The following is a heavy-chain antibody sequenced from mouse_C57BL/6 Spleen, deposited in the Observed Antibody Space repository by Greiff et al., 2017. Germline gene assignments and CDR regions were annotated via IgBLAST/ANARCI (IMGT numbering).Heavy chain of an antibody. CDR3: ASSYDGYPWFAY. V-gene: IGHV1-61*01. D-gene: IGHD2-3*01. CDR2: IYPSDSET. J-gene: IGHJ3*01. Sequence: QVQLQQPGAELVRPGSSVKLSCKASGYTFTSYWMDWVKQRPGQGLEWIGNIYPSDSETHYNQKFKDKDTLTVDKSSSTAYMQLSSLTSEDSAVYYCASSYDGYPWFAYWGQGTLVTVSA. CDR1: GYTFTSYW.